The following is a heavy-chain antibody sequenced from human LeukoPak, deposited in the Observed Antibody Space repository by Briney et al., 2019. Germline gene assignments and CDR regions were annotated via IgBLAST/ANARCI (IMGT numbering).Heavy chain of an antibody. CDR3: AREGMGYSGYEAAFDY. J-gene: IGHJ4*02. V-gene: IGHV3-30*04. CDR2: ISYDGSNK. CDR1: GFTFSSYA. Sequence: PGRSLRLSCAASGFTFSSYAMHWVRQAPGKGLEWVAVISYDGSNKYYADSVKGRFTISRDNSKNTRYLQMNSLRAEDTAVYYCAREGMGYSGYEAAFDYWGQGTLVTVSS. D-gene: IGHD5-12*01.